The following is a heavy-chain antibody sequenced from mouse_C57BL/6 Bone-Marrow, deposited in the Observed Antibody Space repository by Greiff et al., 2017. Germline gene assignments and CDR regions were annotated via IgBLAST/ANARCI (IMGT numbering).Heavy chain of an antibody. CDR2: ISDGGSYT. V-gene: IGHV5-4*01. J-gene: IGHJ1*03. D-gene: IGHD2-12*01. Sequence: EVKLQESGGGLVKPGGSLKLSCAASGFTFSSYAMSWVRQTPEKRLEWVATISDGGSYTYYPDNVKGRFTISRDNAKNNLYLQMSHLKSEDTAMYYCAREDDGDWYFDVWGTGTTVTVSS. CDR1: GFTFSSYA. CDR3: AREDDGDWYFDV.